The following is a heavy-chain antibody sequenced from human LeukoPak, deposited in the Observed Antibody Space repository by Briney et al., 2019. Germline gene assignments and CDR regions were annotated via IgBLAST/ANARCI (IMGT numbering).Heavy chain of an antibody. CDR1: GYTFTSYG. CDR2: ISAYNGNT. J-gene: IGHJ6*02. D-gene: IGHD6-13*01. CDR3: AIVSSSWYYYGMDV. V-gene: IGHV1-18*01. Sequence: ASVKVSCKASGYTFTSYGISWVRQAPGQGLEWMGWISAYNGNTNYAQKLQGRVTMTTDTSTSTAYMELSSLRSEDTAVYYCAIVSSSWYYYGMDVWGQGTTVTVSS.